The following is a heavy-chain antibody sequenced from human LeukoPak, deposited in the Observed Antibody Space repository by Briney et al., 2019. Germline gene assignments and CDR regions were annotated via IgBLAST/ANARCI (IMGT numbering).Heavy chain of an antibody. J-gene: IGHJ4*02. Sequence: PGGSLRLSCAASGFSFSTYWMSWVRQAPGKGLEWVANVKEDGSEKYYVDSLEGRFTISRDNAKNSLYLQMNSLRGEDTAMYYCARDSAGNDYWGQGTLVTVS. CDR1: GFSFSTYW. CDR3: ARDSAGNDY. CDR2: VKEDGSEK. V-gene: IGHV3-7*01. D-gene: IGHD6-13*01.